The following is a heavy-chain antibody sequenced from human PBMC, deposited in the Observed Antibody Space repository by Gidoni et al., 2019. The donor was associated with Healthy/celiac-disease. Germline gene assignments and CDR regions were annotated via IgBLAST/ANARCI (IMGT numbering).Heavy chain of an antibody. CDR2: IIPIFGTA. Sequence: QVQLVQSGAEVKKPGSSVKVSCKASGGTFSSYAINWVRQAPGQGLGWMGGIIPIFGTANYAQKFQGRVTITADESTSTAYMELSSLRSEDTAVYYCARDPTIRPPKYCSSTSCLYGMDVWGQGTTVTVSS. CDR3: ARDPTIRPPKYCSSTSCLYGMDV. CDR1: GGTFSSYA. J-gene: IGHJ6*02. D-gene: IGHD2-2*01. V-gene: IGHV1-69*01.